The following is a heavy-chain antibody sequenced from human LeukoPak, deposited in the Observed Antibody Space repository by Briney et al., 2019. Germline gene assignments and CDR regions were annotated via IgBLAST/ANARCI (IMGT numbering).Heavy chain of an antibody. D-gene: IGHD2-2*01. CDR1: GGTFSSYA. J-gene: IGHJ5*02. Sequence: SVKVSCKASGGTFSSYAISWVRQAPGQGLEWMGGIIPIFGTANYAQKFQGRVTMTTDTSTSTAYMELRSLRSDDTAVYYCARGPVVVPAGTWFDPWGQGTLVTVSS. CDR2: IIPIFGTA. CDR3: ARGPVVVPAGTWFDP. V-gene: IGHV1-69*05.